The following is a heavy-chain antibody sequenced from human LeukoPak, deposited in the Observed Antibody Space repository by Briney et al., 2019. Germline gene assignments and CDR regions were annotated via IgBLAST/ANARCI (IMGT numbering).Heavy chain of an antibody. J-gene: IGHJ4*02. D-gene: IGHD1-7*01. V-gene: IGHV4-31*03. CDR1: GGSISSGGYY. Sequence: SETLSLTCTVSGGSISSGGYYWSWIRQHPGKGLEWIGYIYYSGSTYYNPSLKSRVTISVDTSKNQFSLKLSSVTAADTAVYYCARERTGTSDFDYWGQGTLVTVSS. CDR3: ARERTGTSDFDY. CDR2: IYYSGST.